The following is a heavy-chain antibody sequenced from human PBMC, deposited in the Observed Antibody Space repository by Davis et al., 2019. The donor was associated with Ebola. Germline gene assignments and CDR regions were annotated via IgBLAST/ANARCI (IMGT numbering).Heavy chain of an antibody. CDR3: ARGKMYYLRGMDV. CDR1: GGSISSSSYY. V-gene: IGHV4-39*07. Sequence: MPSETLSLTCTVSGGSISSSSYYWGWIRQPPGKGLEWIGYIYHSGSTYYNPSLKSRVTISVDTSKNQFSLKLSSVTAADTAVYYCARGKMYYLRGMDVWGQGTTVTVSS. D-gene: IGHD3-10*01. CDR2: IYHSGST. J-gene: IGHJ6*02.